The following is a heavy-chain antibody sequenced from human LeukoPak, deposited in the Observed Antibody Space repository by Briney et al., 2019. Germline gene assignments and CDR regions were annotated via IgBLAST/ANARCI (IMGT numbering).Heavy chain of an antibody. V-gene: IGHV4-39*01. CDR3: ARHQWLGPFDY. D-gene: IGHD6-19*01. J-gene: IGHJ4*02. CDR1: GGSISSSSHY. CDR2: IYYSGST. Sequence: PSETLSLTCTVSGGSISSSSHYWGWIPQPPGEGLERIGSIYYSGSTYYNPSLKSRVTISVDTSKNQFSLRLGSVTAADTAVYYCARHQWLGPFDYWGQGTLVTVSS.